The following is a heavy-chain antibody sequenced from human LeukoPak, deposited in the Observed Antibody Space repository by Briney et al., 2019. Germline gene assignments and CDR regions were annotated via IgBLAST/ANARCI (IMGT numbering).Heavy chain of an antibody. V-gene: IGHV4-4*02. CDR2: MHHGGNI. CDR1: GDSISSNDW. J-gene: IGHJ4*02. CDR3: ARDHADSSSWSFDY. D-gene: IGHD6-13*01. Sequence: SGTLSLTRAVSGDSISSNDWWNRVRQPPGKGLEWIGEMHHGGNINYNPSLKSRVTMSVDKSKNQFSLKLTSVTAADTAVYYCARDHADSSSWSFDYWGQGTLVTVSS.